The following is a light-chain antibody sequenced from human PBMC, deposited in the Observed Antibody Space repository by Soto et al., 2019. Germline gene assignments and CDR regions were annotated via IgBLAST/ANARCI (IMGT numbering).Light chain of an antibody. V-gene: IGLV1-51*02. CDR1: SSNIGNNY. J-gene: IGLJ2*01. CDR3: GTWDSSLSAVV. Sequence: QSVLTQPPSVSAPPGQRVTISCSGSSSNIGNNYVSWYQQLPGTAPKLLIYENNRRPSGIPDRFSGSKSGTSATLGITGLQTGDEADYYCGTWDSSLSAVVFGGGTKVTVL. CDR2: ENN.